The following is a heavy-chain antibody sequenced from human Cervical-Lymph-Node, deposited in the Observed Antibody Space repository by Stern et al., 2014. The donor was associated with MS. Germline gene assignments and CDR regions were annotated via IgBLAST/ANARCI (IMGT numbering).Heavy chain of an antibody. D-gene: IGHD2-8*01. V-gene: IGHV3-30*18. Sequence: QVPLVQSGGGVVQPGRSLRLSCAASGFTMRFYGMHWVRQAPGKGLEWVAVISHDGVSQYYGESVEGRFTVSRDTSKNTLYLQMNSLRPEDTAVYYCANAGALYCPTGTCYKAFENWGQGALVTVSS. CDR1: GFTMRFYG. J-gene: IGHJ4*02. CDR3: ANAGALYCPTGTCYKAFEN. CDR2: ISHDGVSQ.